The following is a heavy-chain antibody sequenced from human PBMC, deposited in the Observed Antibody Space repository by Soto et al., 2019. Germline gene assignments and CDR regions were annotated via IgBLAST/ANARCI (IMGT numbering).Heavy chain of an antibody. CDR3: ARRKERSGPYYLDS. V-gene: IGHV1-8*01. CDR2: MNPNTGNT. CDR1: GYTFISFD. D-gene: IGHD6-25*01. Sequence: ASVKVSCKASGYTFISFDINWVRQATGQGLEWMGWMNPNTGNTGYEQKFQGRVTMTRNTSTGTAYMELSSLTSEGTAVYYCARRKERSGPYYLDSWGQGTLVTVSS. J-gene: IGHJ4*02.